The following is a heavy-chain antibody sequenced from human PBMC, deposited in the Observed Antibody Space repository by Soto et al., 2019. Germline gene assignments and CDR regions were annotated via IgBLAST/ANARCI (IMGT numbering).Heavy chain of an antibody. V-gene: IGHV4-30-2*01. J-gene: IGHJ4*02. D-gene: IGHD3-22*01. Sequence: TSETLSLTCAVSGGSISSGGYSWSWIRQPPGKGLEWIGYIYHSGSTYYNPSLKSRVTISVDRSKNQFSLKLSSVTAADTAVYYCARGQTRPLDAMAIAYDSSGYYDYWGQGTLVTVSS. CDR3: ARGQTRPLDAMAIAYDSSGYYDY. CDR2: IYHSGST. CDR1: GGSISSGGYS.